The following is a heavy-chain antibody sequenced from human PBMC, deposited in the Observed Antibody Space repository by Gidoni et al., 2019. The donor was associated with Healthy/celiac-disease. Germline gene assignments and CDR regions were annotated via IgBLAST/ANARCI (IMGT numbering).Heavy chain of an antibody. D-gene: IGHD6-13*01. J-gene: IGHJ4*02. CDR2: INHSGST. V-gene: IGHV4-34*01. CDR3: ARGYSSSWCY. Sequence: QVQLQQWGAGLSKPSETRSPTCAVYGGSFSGYYWSWIRQPPGKGLEWIGEINHSGSTNYNPSLKSRVTISVDTSKNQFSLKLSSVTAAYTAVYYCARGYSSSWCYWGQGTLVTVSS. CDR1: GGSFSGYY.